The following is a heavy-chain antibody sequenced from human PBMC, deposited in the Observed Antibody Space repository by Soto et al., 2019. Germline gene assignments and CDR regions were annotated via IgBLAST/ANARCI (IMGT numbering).Heavy chain of an antibody. CDR2: MYYSSGST. J-gene: IGHJ4*02. CDR3: ARLYRRDYIDY. D-gene: IGHD3-16*02. CDR1: GGSISSSTYY. V-gene: IGHV4-39*01. Sequence: SETLSLTCTVFGGSISSSTYYWGWIRQPPGKGLEWIGSMYYSSGSTYSNPSLKTRVTISVDTSKNQFSLKLSSVTAADTAVYYCARLYRRDYIDYWGQGTLVTVSS.